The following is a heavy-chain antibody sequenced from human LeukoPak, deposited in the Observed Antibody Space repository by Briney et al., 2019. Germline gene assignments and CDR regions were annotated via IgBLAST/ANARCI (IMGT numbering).Heavy chain of an antibody. Sequence: GGSLTLSCAASGFTFSSYAMHWVRQAPGKGLEYVSAITSNGASTYYAGSANGRFIISRDNSKNTLYLQMGSLRAEDMGVYYCARGRDAGGSDYWGQGTLVTVSS. V-gene: IGHV3-64*02. CDR2: ITSNGAST. J-gene: IGHJ4*02. D-gene: IGHD2-15*01. CDR3: ARGRDAGGSDY. CDR1: GFTFSSYA.